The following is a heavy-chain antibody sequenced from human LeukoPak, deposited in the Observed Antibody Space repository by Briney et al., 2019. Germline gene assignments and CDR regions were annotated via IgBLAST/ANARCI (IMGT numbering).Heavy chain of an antibody. J-gene: IGHJ6*03. CDR1: GGTFSSYA. CDR3: ARGRGLVGYYYYYYMDV. CDR2: IIPIFGTA. D-gene: IGHD2-8*02. Sequence: ASVKVSCKASGGTFSSYAISWVRQAPGQGLEWMGGIIPIFGTANYAQKFQGRVTITRNTSISTAYMELSSLRSEDTAVYYCARGRGLVGYYYYYYMDVWGKGTTVTVSS. V-gene: IGHV1-69*05.